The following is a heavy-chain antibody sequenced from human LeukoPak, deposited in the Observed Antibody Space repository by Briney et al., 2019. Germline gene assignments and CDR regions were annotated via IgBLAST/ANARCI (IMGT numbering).Heavy chain of an antibody. CDR1: GFTFSGYY. Sequence: GGSLRLSCAASGFTFSGYYMSWIRQAPGKGLEWVSYISSSSSYTNYADSVKGRFTISRDNAKNSLYLQMNSLRAEDTAVYYCARERGDTAMVFDYWGQGTLVTVSS. V-gene: IGHV3-11*06. J-gene: IGHJ4*02. CDR2: ISSSSSYT. D-gene: IGHD5-18*01. CDR3: ARERGDTAMVFDY.